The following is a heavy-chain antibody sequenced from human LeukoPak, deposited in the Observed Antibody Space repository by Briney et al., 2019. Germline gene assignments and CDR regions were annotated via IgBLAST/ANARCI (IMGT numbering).Heavy chain of an antibody. CDR1: GGSISSSNW. J-gene: IGHJ5*02. CDR3: ARSPSSGWYWFDP. D-gene: IGHD6-19*01. V-gene: IGHV4-4*02. CDR2: IYHSGST. Sequence: SGTLSLTCAVSGGSISSSNWWSWVRQPPGKGLEWIGEIYHSGSTNYNPSLKSRVTISVDKSKNQFSLKLGSVTAADTAVYYCARSPSSGWYWFDPWGQGTLVTVSS.